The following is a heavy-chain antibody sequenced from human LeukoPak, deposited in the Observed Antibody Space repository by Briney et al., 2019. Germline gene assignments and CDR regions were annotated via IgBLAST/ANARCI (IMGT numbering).Heavy chain of an antibody. CDR2: ISSSSSYI. D-gene: IGHD4-23*01. J-gene: IGHJ4*02. CDR3: ARERTNGGNSFDY. Sequence: GGSLRLSCAASGFTFSSYTMSWVRQAPGKGLEWVSSISSSSSYIYYADSVKGRFTISRDNAKNSLYLQMNSLRAEDTAVYYCARERTNGGNSFDYWGQGTLVTVSS. CDR1: GFTFSSYT. V-gene: IGHV3-21*01.